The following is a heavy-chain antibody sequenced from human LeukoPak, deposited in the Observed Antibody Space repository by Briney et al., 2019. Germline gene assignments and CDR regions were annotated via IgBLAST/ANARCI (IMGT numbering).Heavy chain of an antibody. CDR2: IKEDESEE. V-gene: IGHV3-7*01. Sequence: SGGSLRLSCAASGFTFSNYWMSWVRQAPGKGLESVANIKEDESEEYYVDSVQGRFTISRDNAKNSLYLQMNSLRVEDTAVYYCARAKLELGYYYRDVWGKGTTVTVSS. CDR1: GFTFSNYW. J-gene: IGHJ6*03. D-gene: IGHD1-7*01. CDR3: ARAKLELGYYYRDV.